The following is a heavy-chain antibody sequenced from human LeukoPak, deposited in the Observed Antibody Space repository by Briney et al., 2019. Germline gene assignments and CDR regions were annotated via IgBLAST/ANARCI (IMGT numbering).Heavy chain of an antibody. CDR3: AREGRRNYYDSSGPIDY. V-gene: IGHV4-31*03. CDR1: GGSISSGGYS. Sequence: PSQTLSLTCTVSGGSISSGGYSWSWIRQHPGKGLEWIGYIYYSGSTYYNPSLKSRVTISVDTSKNQFSLKLSSVTAADTAVYYCAREGRRNYYDSSGPIDYWGQGTLVTVSS. J-gene: IGHJ4*02. CDR2: IYYSGST. D-gene: IGHD3-22*01.